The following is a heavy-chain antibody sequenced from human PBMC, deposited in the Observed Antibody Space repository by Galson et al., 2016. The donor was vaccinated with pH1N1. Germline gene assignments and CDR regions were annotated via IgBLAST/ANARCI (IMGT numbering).Heavy chain of an antibody. CDR1: GYSISSGYY. J-gene: IGHJ4*02. CDR3: ARGPAYYFAY. Sequence: SETLSLTCVVSGYSISSGYYWGWVRQPPGKGLEWIGSIYHSGGTFYNPSLQSRGTISVDMSKNQFSMRPNSVTAAYTAMYYCARGPAYYFAYWGQGTLITVSS. CDR2: IYHSGGT. V-gene: IGHV4-38-2*01.